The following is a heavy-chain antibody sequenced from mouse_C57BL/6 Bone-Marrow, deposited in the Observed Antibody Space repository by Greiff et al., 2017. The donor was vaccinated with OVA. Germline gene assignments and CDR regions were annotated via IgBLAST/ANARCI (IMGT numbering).Heavy chain of an antibody. D-gene: IGHD1-1*01. CDR3: ARPLDYYGSSFDY. Sequence: VKLQQPGAELVRPGTSVKLSCKASGYTFTSYWMHWVKQRPGQGLEWIGVIDPSDSYTNYNQKFKGKATLTVDTSSSTAYMQLSSLTSEDSAVYYCARPLDYYGSSFDYWGQGTTLTVSS. CDR1: GYTFTSYW. J-gene: IGHJ2*01. V-gene: IGHV1-59*01. CDR2: IDPSDSYT.